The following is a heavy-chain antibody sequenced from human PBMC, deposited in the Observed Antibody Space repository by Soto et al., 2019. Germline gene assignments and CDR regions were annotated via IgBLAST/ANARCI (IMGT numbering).Heavy chain of an antibody. CDR1: GFTFSSYE. CDR2: ISSSGSTI. D-gene: IGHD3-22*01. CDR3: ARVRLYYDSSFQH. Sequence: GSLRLSCAASGFTFSSYEMNWVRQAPGKGLEWVSYISSSGSTIYYADSVKGRFTISRDNAKNSLYLQMNSLRAEDTAVYYCARVRLYYDSSFQHWGQGTLVTVSS. J-gene: IGHJ1*01. V-gene: IGHV3-48*03.